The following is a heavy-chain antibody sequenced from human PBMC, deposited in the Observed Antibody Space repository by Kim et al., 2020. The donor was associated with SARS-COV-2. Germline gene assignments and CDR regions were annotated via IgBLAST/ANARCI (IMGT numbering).Heavy chain of an antibody. CDR3: VRAAEGYCSVTSCYMVAFDI. Sequence: ASVKVSCQAFGYIFTGYYIHWLRQAPGQGLEWMGRVNTNSGATNYAPKFQGRVTMTRATPISTAYMELNALGSDDTAVYYCVRAAEGYCSVTSCYMVAFDIWGQGTMRTVSS. CDR2: VNTNSGAT. J-gene: IGHJ3*02. V-gene: IGHV1-2*06. CDR1: GYIFTGYY. D-gene: IGHD2-2*01.